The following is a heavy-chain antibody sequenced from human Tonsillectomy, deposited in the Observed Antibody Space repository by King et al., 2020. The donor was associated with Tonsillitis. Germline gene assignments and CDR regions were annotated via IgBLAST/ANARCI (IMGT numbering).Heavy chain of an antibody. CDR3: ARYVSGTFDY. V-gene: IGHV4-39*01. Sequence: LQLQESGPGVVKPSETLSLTCTVSGGSISSSDHYWAWIRQPPGKGLEWIGYLYYSRTIFYNPSLKSRITISGGTSENRFSLKLSSVTAADTAVYFCARYVSGTFDYWGQGARVTVSS. CDR2: LYYSRTI. J-gene: IGHJ4*02. CDR1: GGSISSSDHY. D-gene: IGHD1-26*01.